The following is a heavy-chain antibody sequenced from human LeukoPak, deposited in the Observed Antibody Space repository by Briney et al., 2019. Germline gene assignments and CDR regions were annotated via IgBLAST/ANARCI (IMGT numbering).Heavy chain of an antibody. CDR1: GFTFSSYA. D-gene: IGHD2-2*03. CDR3: AKGGGYCSSTSCYVGYYYYGMDV. V-gene: IGHV3-23*01. Sequence: GGSLRLSCAASGFTFSSYAMSWVRHAPGKGVEWVSAISGSGGSTYYADSVKGRFTISRDNSKNTLYLQMNSLRAEDTAVYYCAKGGGYCSSTSCYVGYYYYGMDVWGQGTTVTVSS. CDR2: ISGSGGST. J-gene: IGHJ6*02.